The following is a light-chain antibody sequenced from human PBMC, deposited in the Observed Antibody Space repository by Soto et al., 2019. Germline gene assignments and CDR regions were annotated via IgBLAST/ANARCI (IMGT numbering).Light chain of an antibody. CDR2: GAS. CDR3: QQYNNGWT. CDR1: QSVRNN. Sequence: EMVMTQSPGTLSVSPGERVTLSCRASQSVRNNLAWYQQRPGQAPRLLIYGASTRATGIPARFSGSGSGTEFTLTISSLQSEDLGVYYCQQYNNGWTFGQGTKVDI. V-gene: IGKV3-15*01. J-gene: IGKJ1*01.